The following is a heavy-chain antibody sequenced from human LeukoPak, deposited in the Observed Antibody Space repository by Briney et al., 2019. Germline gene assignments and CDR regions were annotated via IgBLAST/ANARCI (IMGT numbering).Heavy chain of an antibody. CDR1: GGSISSYY. J-gene: IGHJ6*03. CDR2: IYTSGST. D-gene: IGHD6-19*01. Sequence: PSETLSLTCTVSGGSISSYYWSWIRQPAGKGLEWIGRIYTSGSTNYNPSLKSRVTMSVDTSKNQFSLKLSSVTAADTAVYYCAGRSAVAGTGYYHYMDVWGKGTTVTVSS. V-gene: IGHV4-4*07. CDR3: AGRSAVAGTGYYHYMDV.